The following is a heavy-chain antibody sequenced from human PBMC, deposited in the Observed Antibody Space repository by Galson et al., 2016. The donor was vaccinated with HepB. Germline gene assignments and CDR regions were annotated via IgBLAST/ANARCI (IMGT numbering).Heavy chain of an antibody. CDR2: DSMDGRRK. V-gene: IGHV3-30*03. Sequence: SLRLSCAASGFTFSGYGMHWVRQAPGKGLEWVAADSMDGRRKFYADSVKGRFTISGDNSNNMLFLQMSSLTEDDTAVYYCARRHEYCPPVGCSVDYWGQGTLVSVAS. D-gene: IGHD2/OR15-2a*01. CDR1: GFTFSGYG. CDR3: ARRHEYCPPVGCSVDY. J-gene: IGHJ4*02.